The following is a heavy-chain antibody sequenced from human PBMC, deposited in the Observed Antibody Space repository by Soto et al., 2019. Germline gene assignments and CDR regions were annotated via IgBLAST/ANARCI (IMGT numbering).Heavy chain of an antibody. V-gene: IGHV3-21*06. CDR2: ISSTTNYI. Sequence: GGSLRLSCAASGFTFTRYSMNWVRQAPGKGLEWVSSISSTTNYIYYGDSMKGRFAISRDNAKNSLYLEMNSLRAEDTAVYYCARESEDLTSNFDYWGQGTLVTVSS. CDR3: ARESEDLTSNFDY. CDR1: GFTFTRYS. J-gene: IGHJ4*02.